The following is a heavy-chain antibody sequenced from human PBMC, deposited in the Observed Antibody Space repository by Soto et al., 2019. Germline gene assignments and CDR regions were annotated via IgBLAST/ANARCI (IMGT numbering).Heavy chain of an antibody. CDR3: AKERGVLDAFDI. J-gene: IGHJ3*02. CDR2: ISSDGNNQ. CDR1: GFTSSSFV. D-gene: IGHD3-10*01. Sequence: QVQLVESGGGVVQPGTSLRLSCAASGFTSSSFVIHWVRQAPGKGLEWLAVISSDGNNQYYADSVKGRFTISRDNSKKTLSLQVNSLRAEDTAVYFCAKERGVLDAFDIWGQGTMVIGS. V-gene: IGHV3-30*18.